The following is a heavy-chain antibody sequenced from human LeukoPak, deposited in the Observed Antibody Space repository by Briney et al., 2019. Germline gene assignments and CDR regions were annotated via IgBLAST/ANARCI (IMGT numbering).Heavy chain of an antibody. V-gene: IGHV4-39*01. D-gene: IGHD3-22*01. J-gene: IGHJ4*02. CDR1: GGSLRSSSYY. Sequence: ASETLSLTCTVSGGSLRSSSYYWGWICQPPGKGLEWIGSIYCSGSTYYNPSLKSRVTISVDTSKNQFSLKLSSVTAADTAVYYCATYYYDSSGYLPYWGQGTLVTVSS. CDR3: ATYYYDSSGYLPY. CDR2: IYCSGST.